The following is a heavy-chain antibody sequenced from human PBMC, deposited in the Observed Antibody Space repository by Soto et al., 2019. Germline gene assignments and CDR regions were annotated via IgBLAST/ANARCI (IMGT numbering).Heavy chain of an antibody. CDR3: ARMVRGASVFDY. J-gene: IGHJ4*02. CDR2: IYYSGST. Sequence: SETLSLTCTVSGGSISSGGYYWSWIRQHPGKGLEWIGYIYYSGSTYYNPSLKSRVTISVDTSKNQFSLKLSSVTAADTAVYYCARMVRGASVFDYWGQGTLVTVSS. V-gene: IGHV4-31*03. D-gene: IGHD3-10*01. CDR1: GGSISSGGYY.